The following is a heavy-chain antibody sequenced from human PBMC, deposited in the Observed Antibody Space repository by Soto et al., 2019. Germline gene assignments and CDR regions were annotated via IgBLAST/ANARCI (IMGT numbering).Heavy chain of an antibody. D-gene: IGHD1-26*01. J-gene: IGHJ4*02. V-gene: IGHV3-72*01. CDR3: ARFSGSYTRGLDY. CDR1: GFTFSDHY. Sequence: PGGSLRLSCAASGFTFSDHYMDWVRQAPGKGLERVGRSRNKANSYSTEYAASVKGRFTISRDESKNSLYLQMNSLKTEDTAVYYCARFSGSYTRGLDYWGQGTLVTVSS. CDR2: SRNKANSYST.